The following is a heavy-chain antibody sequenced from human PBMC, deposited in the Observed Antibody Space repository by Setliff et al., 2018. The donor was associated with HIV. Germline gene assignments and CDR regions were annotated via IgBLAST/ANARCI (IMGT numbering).Heavy chain of an antibody. D-gene: IGHD3-9*01. J-gene: IGHJ4*02. CDR1: GYTFTSYP. Sequence: ASVKVSCKASGYTFTSYPMHWVRQAPGQGLEWMGWINPNSGGTNYAQKFQGRVTMTRDTSSSTAYMELSRLRSDDTAVYYCARGSLLGYFDWLFPDWGQGTLFTVS. CDR3: ARGSLLGYFDWLFPD. V-gene: IGHV1-2*02. CDR2: INPNSGGT.